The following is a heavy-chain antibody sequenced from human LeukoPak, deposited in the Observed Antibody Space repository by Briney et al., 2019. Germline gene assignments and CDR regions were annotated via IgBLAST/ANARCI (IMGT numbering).Heavy chain of an antibody. D-gene: IGHD3-3*01. CDR3: ARVSNYYDFWSGYYRVKDWFDP. CDR2: ISAYNGNT. J-gene: IGHJ5*02. V-gene: IGHV1-18*01. Sequence: GASVKVSCKASGYTFTSYGISWVRQAPGQGLEWMGWISAYNGNTNYAQKLQGRVTMTTDTSTSTAYMELRSLRSDDTAVYYCARVSNYYDFWSGYYRVKDWFDPWGQGTLVTVSS. CDR1: GYTFTSYG.